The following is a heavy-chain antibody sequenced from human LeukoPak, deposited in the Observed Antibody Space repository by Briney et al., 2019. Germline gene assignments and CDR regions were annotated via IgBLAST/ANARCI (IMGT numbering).Heavy chain of an antibody. V-gene: IGHV4-31*03. CDR2: IFYSGNT. CDR1: GGSISSDAYY. CDR3: ARDPAGGGPTRFDY. Sequence: SETLSLTCTVSGGSISSDAYYYCWIRQHPGGGLEWIGYIFYSGNTYYNPSLKSRVSISVDTSKNQFSLKLSSVTAADAAVYYCARDPAGGGPTRFDYWGQGTLVTVSS. J-gene: IGHJ4*02. D-gene: IGHD2-15*01.